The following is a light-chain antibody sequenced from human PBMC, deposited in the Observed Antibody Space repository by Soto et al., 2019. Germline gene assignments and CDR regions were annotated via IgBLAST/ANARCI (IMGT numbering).Light chain of an antibody. V-gene: IGKV3-11*01. CDR2: DAS. CDR1: QSVSSY. J-gene: IGKJ4*01. CDR3: QQRSNWLT. Sequence: IVLTHSPAALSLSPGERSTLSFRASQSVSSYLAWYQQKPGQAPRLLIYDASNRATGIPARFSGSGSGTDFTLTISSLEPEDFAVYYCQQRSNWLTFGGGTKVDIK.